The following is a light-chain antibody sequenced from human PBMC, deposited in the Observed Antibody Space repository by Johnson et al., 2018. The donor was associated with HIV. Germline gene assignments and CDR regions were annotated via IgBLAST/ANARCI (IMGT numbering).Light chain of an antibody. Sequence: QSVLTQPPSVSAAPGQKVTISCSGSSSNIGNNYVSWYQQLPGTAPKLLIYYNNKRPSGIPDRFSGSKSGTSATLGITGLQTGDEADYYCETWDTSLSAGGVFGTGTKVTVL. CDR3: ETWDTSLSAGGV. CDR2: YNN. J-gene: IGLJ1*01. CDR1: SSNIGNNY. V-gene: IGLV1-51*01.